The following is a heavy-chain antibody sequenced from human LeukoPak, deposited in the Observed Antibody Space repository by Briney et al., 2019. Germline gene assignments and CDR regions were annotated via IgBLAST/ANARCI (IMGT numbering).Heavy chain of an antibody. J-gene: IGHJ4*02. CDR2: IYTSGST. CDR3: VRTYCSSTSCYGFFDY. V-gene: IGHV4-61*02. D-gene: IGHD2-2*01. Sequence: SQTLSLTCTVSGGSISSGSYYWSWIRQPAGKGLEWIGRIYTSGSTNYNPSLKSRVTISVDTSKNQFSLKLSSVTAADTAVYYCVRTYCSSTSCYGFFDYWGQGTLVTVSS. CDR1: GGSISSGSYY.